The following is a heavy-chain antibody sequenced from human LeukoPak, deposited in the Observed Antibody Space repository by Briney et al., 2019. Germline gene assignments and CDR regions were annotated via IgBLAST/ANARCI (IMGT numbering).Heavy chain of an antibody. J-gene: IGHJ4*02. V-gene: IGHV1-2*02. CDR3: ARAAVAGDFDY. CDR2: INPNSGGT. D-gene: IGHD6-19*01. Sequence: ASVKVSCKASGYTFTGYYMHWVRQAPGQGLGWMGWINPNSGGTNYAQKFQGRITMTRDTSISTAYMELSRLRSDDTAVYYCARAAVAGDFDYWGQGTLVTVSS. CDR1: GYTFTGYY.